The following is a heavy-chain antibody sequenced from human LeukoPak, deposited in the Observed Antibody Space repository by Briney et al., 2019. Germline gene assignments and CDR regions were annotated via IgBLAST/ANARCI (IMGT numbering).Heavy chain of an antibody. V-gene: IGHV3-23*01. Sequence: GALRLSCAASGFTFSSYAMSWVRQAPGKGLEWVSAISGSGGSTYYADSVKGRFTISRDNSKNTLYLQMNSLRAEDTAVHYCARAMVRGVTRGPVDYWGQGTLVTVSS. CDR1: GFTFSSYA. CDR3: ARAMVRGVTRGPVDY. D-gene: IGHD3-10*01. CDR2: ISGSGGST. J-gene: IGHJ4*02.